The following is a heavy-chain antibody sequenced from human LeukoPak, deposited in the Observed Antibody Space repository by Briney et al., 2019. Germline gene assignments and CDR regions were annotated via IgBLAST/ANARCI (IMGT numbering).Heavy chain of an antibody. J-gene: IGHJ4*02. Sequence: SETLSLTCTVSGGSISSYYWSWIRQPPGKGLEWIGYIYYSGSTNYNPSLKSRVTISVDTSKNQFSLKLSSVTAADTAVYYCARSGGYYDSPTFDYWGQGTLVTVSS. CDR2: IYYSGST. CDR3: ARSGGYYDSPTFDY. V-gene: IGHV4-59*01. CDR1: GGSISSYY. D-gene: IGHD3-22*01.